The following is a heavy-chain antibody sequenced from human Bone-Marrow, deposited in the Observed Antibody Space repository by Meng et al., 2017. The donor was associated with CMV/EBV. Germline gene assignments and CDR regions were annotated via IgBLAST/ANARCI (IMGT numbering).Heavy chain of an antibody. CDR2: INPNSGGT. Sequence: ASVKVSCKASGYTFTGYYMHWVRQAPGQGLEWMGWINPNSGGTNYAQKFQGRVTMTRDTSISPAYMELSRLRSDDTAVYYCAREGNDCSRTSCYPFRPPTHYYGMDVWGQGTTVTVSS. CDR3: AREGNDCSRTSCYPFRPPTHYYGMDV. D-gene: IGHD2-2*01. V-gene: IGHV1-2*02. J-gene: IGHJ6*02. CDR1: GYTFTGYY.